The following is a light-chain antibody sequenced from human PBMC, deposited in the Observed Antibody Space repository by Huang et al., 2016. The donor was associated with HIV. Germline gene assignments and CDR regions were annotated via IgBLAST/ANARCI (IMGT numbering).Light chain of an antibody. Sequence: DIVMTQSPLSLPVTPGEPASISCRSSQSLLHSNGYNFLGWYPQKPGQSPQLLIYLGSNRASGVPDRFSGSGSGTDFTLKISRVEAEDVGVYYCMQALQTPFTFGPGTKVDIK. J-gene: IGKJ3*01. CDR2: LGS. CDR1: QSLLHSNGYNF. V-gene: IGKV2-28*01. CDR3: MQALQTPFT.